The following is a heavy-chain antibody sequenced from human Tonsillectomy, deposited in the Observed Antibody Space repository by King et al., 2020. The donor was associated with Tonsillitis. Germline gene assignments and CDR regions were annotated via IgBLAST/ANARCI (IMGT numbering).Heavy chain of an antibody. CDR2: ISYDGSNK. CDR3: ARASSKYCSGGSCYSSPFDY. D-gene: IGHD2-15*01. Sequence: VQLVESGGGVVQPGRSLRLSCAASRFTFSSYAMHWVRQAPGKGQEWVTLISYDGSNKYYADSVKGRFTISRDNSKNTLYLQMNSLRAEDTAVYYCARASSKYCSGGSCYSSPFDYRGQGTLVTVSS. V-gene: IGHV3-30-3*01. J-gene: IGHJ4*02. CDR1: RFTFSSYA.